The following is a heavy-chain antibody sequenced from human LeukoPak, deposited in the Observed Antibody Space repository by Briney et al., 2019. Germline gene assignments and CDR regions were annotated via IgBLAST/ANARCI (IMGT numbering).Heavy chain of an antibody. CDR2: IYHSGST. CDR3: ARVRVPPYCSRTSRRRAFDI. V-gene: IGHV4-30-2*01. D-gene: IGHD2-2*01. J-gene: IGHJ3*02. Sequence: ASQTLSLTCAVSGGSISSGCYSWSWIRQPPGKGLEGIGYIYHSGSTYYNPSLKSRVTISVDRSTNQFSLKLSSVTAADTAVYYCARVRVPPYCSRTSRRRAFDIWGQGTMVTVSS. CDR1: GGSISSGCYS.